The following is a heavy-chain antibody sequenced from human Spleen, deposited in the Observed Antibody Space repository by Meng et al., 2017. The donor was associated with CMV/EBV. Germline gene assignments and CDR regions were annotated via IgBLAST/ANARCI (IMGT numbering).Heavy chain of an antibody. J-gene: IGHJ5*02. CDR1: GGSIRSYY. CDR2: IYSSGST. Sequence: QVSRQESGPGLVKPSETRALTCSFSGGSIRSYYWSWIRQPAGKGLEWIGHIYSSGSTNYNPSLKSRVTMSLDTSKSQFSLKLSSVTAADTAVYYCAGSGRSYWFDPWGQGTLVTVSS. V-gene: IGHV4-4*07. D-gene: IGHD3-10*01. CDR3: AGSGRSYWFDP.